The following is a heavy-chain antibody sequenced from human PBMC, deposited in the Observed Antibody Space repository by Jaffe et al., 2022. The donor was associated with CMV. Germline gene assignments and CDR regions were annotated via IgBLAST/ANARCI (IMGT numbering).Heavy chain of an antibody. Sequence: QVQLQQWGAGLLKPSETLSLTCAVYGGSFSGYYWSWIRQPPGKGLEWIGEINHSGSTNYNPSLKSRVTISVDTSKNQFSLKLSSVTAADTAVYYCASLGGDFSDYWGQGTLVTVSS. J-gene: IGHJ4*02. CDR3: ASLGGDFSDY. D-gene: IGHD2-21*02. CDR1: GGSFSGYY. CDR2: INHSGST. V-gene: IGHV4-34*01.